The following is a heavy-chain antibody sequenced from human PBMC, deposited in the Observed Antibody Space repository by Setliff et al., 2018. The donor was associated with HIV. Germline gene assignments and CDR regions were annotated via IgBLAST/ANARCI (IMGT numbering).Heavy chain of an antibody. V-gene: IGHV1-18*01. CDR3: ARDHPHGGWFSTSWDYYYMDV. D-gene: IGHD3-10*01. Sequence: ASVKVSCKASGYTFTSYDISWVRQAPGQGLEWMGWISAYNGNTNYAQKLQGRVTMTTDTSTSTAYMELSSLRSEDTAVYYCARDHPHGGWFSTSWDYYYMDVWGKGTTVTVSS. CDR2: ISAYNGNT. CDR1: GYTFTSYD. J-gene: IGHJ6*03.